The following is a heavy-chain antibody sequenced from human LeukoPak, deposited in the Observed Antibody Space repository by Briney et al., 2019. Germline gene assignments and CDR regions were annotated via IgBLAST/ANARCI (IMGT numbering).Heavy chain of an antibody. V-gene: IGHV4-59*01. CDR3: ARGRARDGSFPWLDS. Sequence: PSETLSLTCTVSGGSISSYYWSWIRQPPGKGLEWIGYIYYSGSTNYNPSLKSRVTISVDTSKNQFSLKLSSVTAADTAVYYCARGRARDGSFPWLDSWGQGTLVTVSS. D-gene: IGHD3-10*01. CDR1: GGSISSYY. CDR2: IYYSGST. J-gene: IGHJ5*01.